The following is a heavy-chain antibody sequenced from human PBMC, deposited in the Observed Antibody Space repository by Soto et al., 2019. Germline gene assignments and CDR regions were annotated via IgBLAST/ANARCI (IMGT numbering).Heavy chain of an antibody. CDR3: ARKMVRGVVAPYYYGMDV. D-gene: IGHD3-10*01. Sequence: SVKVSCKASGGTFSSYAISWVRQAPGQGLEWMGGIIPIFGTANYAQKFQGRVTITADKSTSTAYMELSSLRSEDTAVYYCARKMVRGVVAPYYYGMDVWGQGTTVTVSS. J-gene: IGHJ6*02. CDR1: GGTFSSYA. V-gene: IGHV1-69*06. CDR2: IIPIFGTA.